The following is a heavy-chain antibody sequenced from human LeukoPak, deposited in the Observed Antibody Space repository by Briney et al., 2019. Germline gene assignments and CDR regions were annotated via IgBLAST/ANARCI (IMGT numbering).Heavy chain of an antibody. CDR2: IYHSGST. D-gene: IGHD3-22*01. Sequence: SETLSLTCAVSGGSISSSNWWSWVRQPPGKGLEWIGEIYHSGSTNYNPSLKSRVTISVDASKNQFSLKLSSVSAADTAVYYCARAVYYYDSSGYSKDAFDIWGQGTMVTVSS. CDR1: GGSISSSNW. V-gene: IGHV4-4*02. CDR3: ARAVYYYDSSGYSKDAFDI. J-gene: IGHJ3*02.